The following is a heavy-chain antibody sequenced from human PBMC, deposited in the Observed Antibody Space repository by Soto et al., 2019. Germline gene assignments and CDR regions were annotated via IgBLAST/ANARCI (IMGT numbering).Heavy chain of an antibody. CDR3: SKGGSKAGMDV. D-gene: IGHD1-26*01. CDR1: GFTFSNYG. V-gene: IGHV3-30*18. J-gene: IGHJ6*02. Sequence: LRLSCAVSGFTFSNYGMHWVRQAPGKGLEWVALISYDVNNKYYADSVKGRFTISRDNSKNTLFLQMNGLRAEDTAVYYCSKGGSKAGMDVWGQGTTVTVSS. CDR2: ISYDVNNK.